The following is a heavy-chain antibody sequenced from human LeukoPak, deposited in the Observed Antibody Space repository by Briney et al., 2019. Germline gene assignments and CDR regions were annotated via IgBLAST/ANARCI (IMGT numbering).Heavy chain of an antibody. CDR1: GGSFSGYY. Sequence: PSETLSLTCAVYGGSFSGYYWSWIRQPPGKGLKCIGEINHSGSTNYNPSLKSRVTISVDTSKNQFSLKLSSVTAADTAVYYCACSSTNYYYYGMDVWGQGTTATVSS. V-gene: IGHV4-34*01. CDR2: INHSGST. D-gene: IGHD2-2*01. J-gene: IGHJ6*02. CDR3: ACSSTNYYYYGMDV.